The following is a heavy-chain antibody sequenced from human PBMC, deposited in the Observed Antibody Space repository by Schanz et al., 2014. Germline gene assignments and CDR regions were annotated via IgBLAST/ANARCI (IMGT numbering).Heavy chain of an antibody. CDR3: VRHGNYEFWHGPTPQFEN. D-gene: IGHD3-3*01. CDR2: LYYTGKT. J-gene: IGHJ4*02. Sequence: QLHLQESGPGLAKPSETLSLICSVSGGSISTSSRYWGWIRQSPGKGLEWLGRLYYTGKTHYNPPLKSQATISLDPSKTHFPLNLTSVTAADTAVYYCVRHGNYEFWHGPTPQFENWGQGTLVTVS. V-gene: IGHV4-39*01. CDR1: GGSISTSSRY.